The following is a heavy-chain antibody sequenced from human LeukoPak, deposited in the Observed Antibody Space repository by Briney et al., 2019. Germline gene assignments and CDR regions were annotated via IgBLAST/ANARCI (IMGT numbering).Heavy chain of an antibody. Sequence: ASVKVSCKASGYTFTSYGISWVRQAPGQGLEWMGWISAYNGNTNYAQKLQGRVTMTTDTSTSTAYMELRSLRSDDTAVYYCARADLSLYESSGYNLDYWGQGTLVTVSS. CDR1: GYTFTSYG. D-gene: IGHD3-22*01. CDR2: ISAYNGNT. J-gene: IGHJ4*02. CDR3: ARADLSLYESSGYNLDY. V-gene: IGHV1-18*01.